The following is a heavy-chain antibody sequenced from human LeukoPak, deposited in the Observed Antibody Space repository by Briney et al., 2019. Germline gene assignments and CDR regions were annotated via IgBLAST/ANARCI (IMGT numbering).Heavy chain of an antibody. CDR1: GFTFSNYG. J-gene: IGHJ5*02. V-gene: IGHV3-33*01. Sequence: PGGSLRLSCAASGFTFSNYGMHWVRQAPGKGLEWVAVIWSDGSNKYYADSVRGRFTISRDNSKNTLYLQMNSLRAEDTAVYHCARVTMVAAASYNWFVPWGQGTLVTVSS. CDR3: ARVTMVAAASYNWFVP. D-gene: IGHD2-15*01. CDR2: IWSDGSNK.